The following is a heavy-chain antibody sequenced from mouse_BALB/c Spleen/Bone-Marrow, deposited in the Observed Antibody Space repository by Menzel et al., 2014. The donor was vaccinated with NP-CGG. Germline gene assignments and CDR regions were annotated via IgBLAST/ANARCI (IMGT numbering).Heavy chain of an antibody. D-gene: IGHD2-1*01. CDR2: INPSTGYT. J-gene: IGHJ2*01. CDR3: ARYGNYGDYFDY. CDR1: GYTFTSYW. V-gene: IGHV1-7*01. Sequence: VQLQQSGAELAKPGASVKMSCKASGYTFTSYWMHWVKQRPGQGLEWIGYINPSTGYTEYSQKFKDKATLTADKSSSTAYMQLSSLTSEDSAVYYCARYGNYGDYFDYWGQGTTLTVSS.